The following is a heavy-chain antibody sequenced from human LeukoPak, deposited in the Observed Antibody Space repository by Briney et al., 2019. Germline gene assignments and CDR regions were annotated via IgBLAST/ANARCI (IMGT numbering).Heavy chain of an antibody. J-gene: IGHJ3*02. Sequence: RGGSLRLSCAASGFAFSSYSMNWVRQAPGKGLEWVSSISSDSRYIFYAEPVKGRFTISRDNSKNTLYLQMNSLRAEDTAVYYCAKGEYQLLGGRGFLEWLSHDAFDIWGQGTMVTVSS. CDR3: AKGEYQLLGGRGFLEWLSHDAFDI. CDR2: ISSDSRYI. D-gene: IGHD3-3*01. CDR1: GFAFSSYS. V-gene: IGHV3-21*01.